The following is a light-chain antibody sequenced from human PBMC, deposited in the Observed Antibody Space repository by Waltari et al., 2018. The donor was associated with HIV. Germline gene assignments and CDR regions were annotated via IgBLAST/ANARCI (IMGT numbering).Light chain of an antibody. CDR1: RNLLYRDNKNY. CDR3: QQYHSVPYT. CDR2: WAS. Sequence: DIVVTQSPDSLVVSLGERATINCRTSRNLLYRDNKNYLAWYRTKPGQSPKLLSYWASTRESGVPDRLIGSGSGTDFALTISNLQPEDVAVYYCQQYHSVPYTFGQGTRLEI. J-gene: IGKJ2*01. V-gene: IGKV4-1*01.